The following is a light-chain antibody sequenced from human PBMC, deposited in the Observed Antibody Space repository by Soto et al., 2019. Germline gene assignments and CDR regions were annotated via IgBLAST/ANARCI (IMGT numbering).Light chain of an antibody. J-gene: IGLJ1*01. V-gene: IGLV1-40*01. CDR2: HNS. CDR1: SSNIGAGYD. CDR3: QSYDRSLSGSRV. Sequence: QSVLTQPPSVSGAPGQRVTISCTGRSSNIGAGYDVHWYQQLPGTAPKLLIYHNSNRPSGVPDRFSGSKSGTSASLVITGLQAEDEADYYCQSYDRSLSGSRVFGTGTKVTVL.